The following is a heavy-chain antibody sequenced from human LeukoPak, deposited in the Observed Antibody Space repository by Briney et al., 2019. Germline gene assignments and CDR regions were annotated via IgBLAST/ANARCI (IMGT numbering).Heavy chain of an antibody. D-gene: IGHD5-12*01. J-gene: IGHJ4*02. CDR2: ISSSSSYI. CDR1: GFTFSSYS. CDR3: ARAYSGYDLIPAY. Sequence: GGSLRLSCAASGFTFSSYSMNWVRQAPGKGLEWVSSISSSSSYIYYADSVKGRFPISRDNAKNSLYLQMNSLRAEDTAVYYCARAYSGYDLIPAYWGQGTLVTVSS. V-gene: IGHV3-21*01.